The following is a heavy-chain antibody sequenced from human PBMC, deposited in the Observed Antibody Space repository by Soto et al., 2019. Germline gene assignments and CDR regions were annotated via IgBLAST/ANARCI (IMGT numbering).Heavy chain of an antibody. CDR3: ARVDWFDP. J-gene: IGHJ5*02. CDR2: ISYDGSNN. Sequence: PGGSLRLSCAASGFTFSSYGMHWVRQAPGKGLEWVAVISYDGSNNYYADSVKGRFTISRDNSKNTLYLQMNSLRAEDTAVYYSARVDWFDPWGQGTLVTVSS. V-gene: IGHV3-33*01. CDR1: GFTFSSYG.